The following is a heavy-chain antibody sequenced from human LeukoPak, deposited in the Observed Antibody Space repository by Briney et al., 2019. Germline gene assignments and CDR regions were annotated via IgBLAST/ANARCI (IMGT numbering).Heavy chain of an antibody. CDR3: ARDWSGGETYYDILTGYCDY. CDR2: ISYDGGDK. V-gene: IGHV3-30-3*01. Sequence: PGGSLRLSCAASGFTFSDYAMHWVRQAPGKGLEWVAVISYDGGDKYYVDSVKGRFTISRDNSKNTLYLQMNSLRAEDTAVYYCARDWSGGETYYDILTGYCDYWGQGTQVTVSS. D-gene: IGHD3-9*01. J-gene: IGHJ4*02. CDR1: GFTFSDYA.